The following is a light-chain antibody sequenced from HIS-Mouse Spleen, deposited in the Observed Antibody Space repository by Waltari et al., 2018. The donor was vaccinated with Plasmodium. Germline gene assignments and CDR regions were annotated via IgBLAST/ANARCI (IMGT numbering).Light chain of an antibody. CDR2: QDS. CDR1: TLGDKY. J-gene: IGLJ2*01. CDR3: QAWDSSTVV. V-gene: IGLV3-1*01. Sequence: SYELTHPPPVSVAPGQTASITCSGDTLGDKYACWYQQKPGQSPVLVIYQDSKRPSGIPERFSGSNSGNTATLTISGTQAMDEADYYCQAWDSSTVVFGGGTKLTVL.